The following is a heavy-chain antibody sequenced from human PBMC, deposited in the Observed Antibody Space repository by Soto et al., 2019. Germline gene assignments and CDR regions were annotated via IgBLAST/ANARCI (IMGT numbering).Heavy chain of an antibody. CDR2: VRHTGST. CDR3: TRRPYRSTSGGIDY. Sequence: QVQLQESGPGLMKPSETLSLTCAVSGASIASDHWWTWIRQPPGKGLEWIAEVRHTGSTEYSPSLRSRVTISVDKSKSQLSLKVSSVTAADTAVYYCTRRPYRSTSGGIDYWGQGTLVTVSS. V-gene: IGHV4-4*02. CDR1: GASIASDHW. J-gene: IGHJ4*02. D-gene: IGHD2-15*01.